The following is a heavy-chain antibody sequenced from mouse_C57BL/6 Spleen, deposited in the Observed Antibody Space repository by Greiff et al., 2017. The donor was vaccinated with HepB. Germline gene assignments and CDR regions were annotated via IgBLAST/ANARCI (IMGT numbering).Heavy chain of an antibody. J-gene: IGHJ3*01. CDR2: IRSKSNNYAT. V-gene: IGHV10-1*01. Sequence: EVKVVESGGGLVQPKGSLKLSCAASGFSFNTYAMNWVRQAPGKGLEWVARIRSKSNNYATYYADSVKDRFTISRDDSESMLYLQMNNLKTEDTAMYYCVGSWFAYGGQGTLVTVPA. CDR3: VGSWFAY. CDR1: GFSFNTYA.